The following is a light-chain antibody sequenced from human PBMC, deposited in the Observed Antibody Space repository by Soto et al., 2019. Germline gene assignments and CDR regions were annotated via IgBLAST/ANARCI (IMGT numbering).Light chain of an antibody. J-gene: IGKJ3*01. Sequence: IQLTQSPSSLSASVGDRVTITCRASQGISSFLAWYQQKPGKAPKLPIYGASTLQSGVPSRFSCSGSGTDFTLTIGSLQPEDFATYYCQQLNSFPIPFGPGTKVDIK. V-gene: IGKV1-9*01. CDR2: GAS. CDR3: QQLNSFPIP. CDR1: QGISSF.